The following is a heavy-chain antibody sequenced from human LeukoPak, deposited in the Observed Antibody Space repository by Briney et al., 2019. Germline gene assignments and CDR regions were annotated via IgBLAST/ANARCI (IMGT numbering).Heavy chain of an antibody. D-gene: IGHD2-2*01. J-gene: IGHJ3*02. V-gene: IGHV3-7*01. CDR2: IKQDGSEK. Sequence: PGGSLRLSCAASGFTFSSYWMSWVRRAPGKGLEWVANIKQDGSEKYYVDSVKGRFTISRDNSKNTLYLQMNSLRAEDTAVYYCAKGATSCSSTSCPDAFDIWGQGTMVTVSS. CDR3: AKGATSCSSTSCPDAFDI. CDR1: GFTFSSYW.